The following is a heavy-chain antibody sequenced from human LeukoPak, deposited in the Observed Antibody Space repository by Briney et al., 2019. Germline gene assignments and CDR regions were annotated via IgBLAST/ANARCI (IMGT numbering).Heavy chain of an antibody. CDR2: ISGSGGST. Sequence: QPGGSLRLSCAASGFTFSSYAMSWVRQAPGKGLEWVSAISGSGGSTYYADSVKGRFTISRDNSKNTLYLQMNSLRAEDTAVYYCAIPPYIGGTNGVCGDFQHWGQGTLVTVSS. J-gene: IGHJ1*01. CDR1: GFTFSSYA. D-gene: IGHD2-8*01. CDR3: AIPPYIGGTNGVCGDFQH. V-gene: IGHV3-23*01.